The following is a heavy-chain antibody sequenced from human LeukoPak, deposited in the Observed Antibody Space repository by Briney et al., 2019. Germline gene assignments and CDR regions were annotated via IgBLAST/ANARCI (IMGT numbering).Heavy chain of an antibody. D-gene: IGHD6-13*01. V-gene: IGHV4-34*01. J-gene: IGHJ4*02. CDR1: GGSFSGYY. Sequence: SETLSLTCAVYGGSFSGYYWSWIRQPPGKGLEWIGEINHSGSTNYNPSLKSRVTISVDTSKNQFSLKPSSVTAADTAVYYCARDSESYSSSWSAPFDYWGQGTLVTVSS. CDR2: INHSGST. CDR3: ARDSESYSSSWSAPFDY.